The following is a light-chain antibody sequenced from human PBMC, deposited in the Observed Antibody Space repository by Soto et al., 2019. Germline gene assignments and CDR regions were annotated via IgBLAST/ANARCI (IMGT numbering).Light chain of an antibody. J-gene: IGKJ2*01. CDR2: GAS. Sequence: EMVLTQSPGTLSLSPGERATLSCRASHSVSSSYLAWYQQKPGQAPRLLIYGASSRATGIPDRFSGSGSGTDFTLTINRLEPEDFAVYYCQQYGSSPPYTFGQGTKLEIK. CDR3: QQYGSSPPYT. CDR1: HSVSSSY. V-gene: IGKV3-20*01.